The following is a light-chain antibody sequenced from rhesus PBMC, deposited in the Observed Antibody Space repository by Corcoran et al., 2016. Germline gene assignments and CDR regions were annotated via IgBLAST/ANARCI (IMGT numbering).Light chain of an antibody. J-gene: IGKJ2*01. CDR3: QQYSNWPYS. CDR2: GAS. Sequence: EIVLTQSPATLSLSPGERATLSCRASQSVSSSLAWSQQKPGQVPRLLIYGASRRATAIPDRFSGRGSWTDFTLTISSLEPEDFAVYYGQQYSNWPYSFGQGTKVEIK. V-gene: IGKV3-42*03. CDR1: QSVSSS.